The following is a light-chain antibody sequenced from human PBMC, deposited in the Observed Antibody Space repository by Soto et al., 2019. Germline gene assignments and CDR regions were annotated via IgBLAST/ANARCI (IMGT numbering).Light chain of an antibody. CDR2: SNN. V-gene: IGLV1-47*02. CDR3: AAWDDSLSAYV. Sequence: QSVLTQPPSASGTPGQRVTISCSGSSSNIGSNYVYWHQQLPGTAPKLVIYSNNQRPSGVPDRFSGSKSGTSASLAINGLRSEDEADYYCAAWDDSLSAYVFGTGTKVTVL. CDR1: SSNIGSNY. J-gene: IGLJ1*01.